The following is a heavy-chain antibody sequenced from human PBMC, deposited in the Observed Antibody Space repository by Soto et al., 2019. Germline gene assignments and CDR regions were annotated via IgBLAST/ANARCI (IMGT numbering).Heavy chain of an antibody. J-gene: IGHJ6*04. CDR2: IYYSGST. CDR1: GGSISSSSYY. D-gene: IGHD3-9*01. V-gene: IGHV4-39*01. Sequence: SETLSLTCTVSGGSISSSSYYWGWIRQPPGKGLEWIGSIYYSGSTYYNPSLKSRVTISVDTSKNQFSLKLSSVTAADTAVYYCARGRHILTGYYRDLNYGMDVWGKGTTVTVSS. CDR3: ARGRHILTGYYRDLNYGMDV.